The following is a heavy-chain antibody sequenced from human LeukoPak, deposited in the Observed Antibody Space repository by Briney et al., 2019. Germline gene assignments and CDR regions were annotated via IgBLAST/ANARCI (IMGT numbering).Heavy chain of an antibody. CDR2: IRSKAYGGTT. Sequence: PGGSLRLSCTASGFTFGDYAMSWVRQAPGKGLEWVGFIRSKAYGGTTEYAASVKGRFTISRDDSKSIAYLQMNSLKTEDTAVYYCTSLSWYYDFWSGFDYWGQGTLVTVSS. CDR1: GFTFGDYA. J-gene: IGHJ4*02. V-gene: IGHV3-49*04. CDR3: TSLSWYYDFWSGFDY. D-gene: IGHD3-3*01.